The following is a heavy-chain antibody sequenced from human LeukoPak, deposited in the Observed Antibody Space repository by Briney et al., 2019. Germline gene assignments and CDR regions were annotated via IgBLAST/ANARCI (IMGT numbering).Heavy chain of an antibody. D-gene: IGHD1/OR15-1a*01. V-gene: IGHV3-30*04. CDR2: ISYTGGNI. CDR3: PAKGIGNSVGSDAFDL. Sequence: GRSLRLSCVGSGFDFSVFAMHWVRQAPGKGLEWVADISYTGGNIYLPDSVNGRFTISRDNSKNTLYLQINKLRDEYTALYYCPAKGIGNSVGSDAFDLWCQGKMVSITS. CDR1: GFDFSVFA. J-gene: IGHJ3*01.